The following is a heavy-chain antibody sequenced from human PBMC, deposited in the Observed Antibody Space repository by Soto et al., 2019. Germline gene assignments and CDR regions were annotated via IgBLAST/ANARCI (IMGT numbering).Heavy chain of an antibody. CDR2: IYYSGST. D-gene: IGHD4-17*01. Sequence: QLQLQESGPGLVKPSETLSLTCTVSGGSISSSSYYWGWIRQPPGKGLEWIGSIYYSGSTYYNPSLKSRVPISVDTSKNQFSLKLSSVTAADTAVYYCASLPPSTVTRFRIFDYWGQGTLVTVSS. J-gene: IGHJ4*02. CDR1: GGSISSSSYY. CDR3: ASLPPSTVTRFRIFDY. V-gene: IGHV4-39*01.